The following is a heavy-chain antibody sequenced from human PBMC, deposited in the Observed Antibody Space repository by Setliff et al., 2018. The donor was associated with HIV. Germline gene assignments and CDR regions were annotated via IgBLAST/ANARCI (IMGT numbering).Heavy chain of an antibody. CDR1: GFIFTNAW. CDR3: VGHYYDPLTGYYVWFFDV. Sequence: GGSLRLSCETSGFIFTNAWVNWVRQSPRKGLEWLARIKSKSDGGTTSYAAPVKDRFTISRDDSRNTLYLQMNSMKSDDTATYYCVGHYYDPLTGYYVWFFDVWGRGTLVTVSS. V-gene: IGHV3-15*05. CDR2: IKSKSDGGTT. J-gene: IGHJ2*01. D-gene: IGHD3-9*01.